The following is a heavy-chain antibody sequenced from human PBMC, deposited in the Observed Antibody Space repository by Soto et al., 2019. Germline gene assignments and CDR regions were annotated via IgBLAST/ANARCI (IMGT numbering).Heavy chain of an antibody. J-gene: IGHJ2*01. CDR1: GFSFSTYG. CDR2: ISHDGGNE. V-gene: IGHV3-30*18. Sequence: QVHLEESGGGVVQPGRSLRLSCAASGFSFSTYGLHWVRQAPGKGLEWVAVISHDGGNEYYADSVKGRFTISRDSSKNTVYLQMNNVRAEDTAVYYCAKDPSSGYTRGSFDFWGLGTLVTVPS. CDR3: AKDPSSGYTRGSFDF. D-gene: IGHD3-22*01.